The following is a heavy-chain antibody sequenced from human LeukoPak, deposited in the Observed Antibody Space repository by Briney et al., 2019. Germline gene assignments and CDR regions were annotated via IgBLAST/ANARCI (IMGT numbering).Heavy chain of an antibody. CDR3: ARAGDEVPTYFDY. CDR1: GYTFVSYG. V-gene: IGHV1-18*04. Sequence: ASVKVSCKASGYTFVSYGVRWIRQAPGQGLEWMGWINAYSIKTKYAQKFQGRVTMTTDTSTTTAYLDLRSLTSDDTAVYYCARAGDEVPTYFDYWGQGTLVTVSS. D-gene: IGHD3-16*01. CDR2: INAYSIKT. J-gene: IGHJ4*02.